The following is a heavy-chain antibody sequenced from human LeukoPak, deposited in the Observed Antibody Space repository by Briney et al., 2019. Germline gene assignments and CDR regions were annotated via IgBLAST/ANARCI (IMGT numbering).Heavy chain of an antibody. V-gene: IGHV3-23*01. CDR2: ITGSGQTK. Sequence: PGGSLRLSCLVSGFTFSDYAMSWVRRAPGKGLEWVSAITGSGQTKCYTDSVKGRFTMSRDNSKNTLYLQMNSLRDEDTAEYFCAKESLVVIESYFDNWGQGTLVLVSS. CDR1: GFTFSDYA. CDR3: AKESLVVIESYFDN. J-gene: IGHJ4*02. D-gene: IGHD3-22*01.